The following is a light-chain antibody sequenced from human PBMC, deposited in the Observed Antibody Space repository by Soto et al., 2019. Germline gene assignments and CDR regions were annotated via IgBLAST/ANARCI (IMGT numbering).Light chain of an antibody. V-gene: IGKV1-27*01. CDR1: QGISNF. Sequence: DTQMTQSPSSLSASVGDRVTITCRASQGISNFLAWYQQKPGKVPKLLISAASTLQSGVPSRFSGSGSGTDFTLTITSLQPEDVATYYCQKYSSVITFGQGTRLEI. J-gene: IGKJ5*01. CDR2: AAS. CDR3: QKYSSVIT.